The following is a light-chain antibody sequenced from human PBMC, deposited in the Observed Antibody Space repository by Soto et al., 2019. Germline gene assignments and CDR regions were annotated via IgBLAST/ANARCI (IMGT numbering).Light chain of an antibody. CDR3: QQYNNWPLT. CDR2: GAS. V-gene: IGKV3-15*01. Sequence: EIMMTQSPATLSVSQGERATLSCRASQSVTSNLAWYQQKAGQAPRLLMYGASTRATGIPARFSGSGSGTEFTLTISSLQSEDFAVYYCQQYNNWPLTFGGGTKVDIK. CDR1: QSVTSN. J-gene: IGKJ4*01.